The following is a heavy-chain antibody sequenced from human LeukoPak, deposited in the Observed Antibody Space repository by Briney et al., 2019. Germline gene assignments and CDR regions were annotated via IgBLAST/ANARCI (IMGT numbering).Heavy chain of an antibody. Sequence: SGTLSLTCAVSGGSISSSNWWSWVRQPPGQGLEWIGEIYHSGSTNYNPSLKSRVTISVDKSKNQFSLKLSSVTAADTAVYYCARTNRSSSWAFDYWGQGTLVTVSS. V-gene: IGHV4-4*02. D-gene: IGHD6-13*01. CDR3: ARTNRSSSWAFDY. CDR1: GGSISSSNW. J-gene: IGHJ4*02. CDR2: IYHSGST.